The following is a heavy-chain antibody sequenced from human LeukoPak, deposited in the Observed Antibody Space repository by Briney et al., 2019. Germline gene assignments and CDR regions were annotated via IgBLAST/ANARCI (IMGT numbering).Heavy chain of an antibody. Sequence: GGSLSLSYAASGFTFSIYEMTWVRQAPGNGREWVSYISSSGSNIYYADSVKSRFTISQDNAKNSLYLQMNSLRAEDTAVYYGARAEKSYYYYYYMDVWGKGTTVTVSS. J-gene: IGHJ6*03. CDR1: GFTFSIYE. CDR2: ISSSGSNI. CDR3: ARAEKSYYYYYYMDV. V-gene: IGHV3-48*03.